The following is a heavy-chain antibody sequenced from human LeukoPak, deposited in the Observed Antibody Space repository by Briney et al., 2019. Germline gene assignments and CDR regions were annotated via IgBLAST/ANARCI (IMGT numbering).Heavy chain of an antibody. CDR2: IIPIFGTA. Sequence: GASVKVSCKASGGTFSSYAISWVRQAPGQGLEWMGGIIPIFGTANYAQKFQGRVTITADESTSTAYMGLSSLRSEDTAVYYCARSLLAYCGGDCYSEYFQHWGQGTLVTVSS. J-gene: IGHJ1*01. V-gene: IGHV1-69*13. CDR1: GGTFSSYA. CDR3: ARSLLAYCGGDCYSEYFQH. D-gene: IGHD2-21*02.